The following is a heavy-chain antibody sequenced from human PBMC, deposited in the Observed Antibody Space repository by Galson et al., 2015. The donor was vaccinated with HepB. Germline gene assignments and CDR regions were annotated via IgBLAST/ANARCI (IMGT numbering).Heavy chain of an antibody. CDR2: TYYRSKWNN. CDR3: ARMSLSTMAARRWFDP. Sequence: CAISGDSVSSNSAAWNWIRQSPSRGLEWLGRTYYRSKWNNGYAVSVKSRVTIKADTSKNQFSLQLNSVTPEDTAVYYCARMSLSTMAARRWFDPWGQGTLVTVSS. V-gene: IGHV6-1*01. CDR1: GDSVSSNSAA. D-gene: IGHD6-6*01. J-gene: IGHJ5*02.